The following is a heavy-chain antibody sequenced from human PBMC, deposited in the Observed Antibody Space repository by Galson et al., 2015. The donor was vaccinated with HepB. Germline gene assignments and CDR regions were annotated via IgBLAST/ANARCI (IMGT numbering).Heavy chain of an antibody. CDR1: GFTFSNAW. J-gene: IGHJ6*02. D-gene: IGHD6-19*01. CDR2: IKSKTDGGTT. V-gene: IGHV3-15*01. CDR3: TTDKRESSGWYVYHYYGMDV. Sequence: SLRLSCAASGFTFSNAWMSWVRQAPGKGLEWVGRIKSKTDGGTTDYAAPVKGRFTISRDDSKNTLYLQMNSLKTEDTAVYYCTTDKRESSGWYVYHYYGMDVWGQGTTVTVSS.